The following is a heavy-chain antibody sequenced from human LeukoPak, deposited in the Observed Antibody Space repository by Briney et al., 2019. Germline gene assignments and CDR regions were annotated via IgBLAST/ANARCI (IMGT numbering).Heavy chain of an antibody. D-gene: IGHD3-22*01. J-gene: IGHJ4*02. CDR3: ARESRYYDSSDFDY. V-gene: IGHV4-31*03. CDR1: GGSISSGGYY. Sequence: SQTLSLTCTVSGGSISSGGYYWSWIRQHPGKGLEWIGYIYYSGSTYYNPSLKSRVTISVDTSKNQFSLKLSPVTAADTAVYYCARESRYYDSSDFDYWGQGTLVTVSS. CDR2: IYYSGST.